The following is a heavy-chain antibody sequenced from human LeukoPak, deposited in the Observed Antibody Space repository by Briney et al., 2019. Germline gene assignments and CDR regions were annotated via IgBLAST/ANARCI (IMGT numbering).Heavy chain of an antibody. CDR3: ARLYGGTAFDP. V-gene: IGHV3-48*03. J-gene: IGHJ5*02. CDR1: GFTFSSYE. Sequence: PGGSLRLSCAASGFTFSSYEMNWVRQAPGKGLEWVSYISSSGNTIYYADSVKGRLTISRDNAKNSLYLQMNSLRVEDTAVYYCARLYGGTAFDPWGQGTLVTVSS. CDR2: ISSSGNTI. D-gene: IGHD4-23*01.